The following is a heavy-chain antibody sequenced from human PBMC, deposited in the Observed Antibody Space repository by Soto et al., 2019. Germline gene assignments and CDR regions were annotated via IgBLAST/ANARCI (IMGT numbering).Heavy chain of an antibody. CDR1: GFTFSSYG. V-gene: IGHV3-33*01. Sequence: QVQLVESGGGVVQPGRSLRLSCAASGFTFSSYGMHWVRQAPGKGLEWVAVIWYDGSNKYYADSVKGRFTISRDNSKNTLYLQMNSLRAEDTAVYYCAREYSGSSLDYWGQGSLVTVSS. CDR3: AREYSGSSLDY. CDR2: IWYDGSNK. J-gene: IGHJ4*02. D-gene: IGHD6-6*01.